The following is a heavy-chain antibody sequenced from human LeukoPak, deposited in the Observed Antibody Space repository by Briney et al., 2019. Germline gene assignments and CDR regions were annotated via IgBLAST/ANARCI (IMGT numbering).Heavy chain of an antibody. CDR2: IRYDGSNK. J-gene: IGHJ4*02. V-gene: IGHV3-30*02. CDR3: AKDISSGWYSGGGDY. CDR1: GFTFSSYG. Sequence: GGSLRLSCAASGFTFSSYGMHWVRQAPGKGLEWVAFIRYDGSNKYYADSVKGRFTISRDNSKNSLYLQMNSLRAEDTALYYCAKDISSGWYSGGGDYWGQGTLVTVSS. D-gene: IGHD6-19*01.